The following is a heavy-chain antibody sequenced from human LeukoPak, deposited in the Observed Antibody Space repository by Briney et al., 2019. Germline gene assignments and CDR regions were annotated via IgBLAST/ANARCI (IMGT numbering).Heavy chain of an antibody. Sequence: SETLSLTCTVSGGSISSSSYYWGWIRQPPGKGLEWIGSIYYSGSTYYNPSLKSRVTISVDTSKNQFSLKLSSVTAADTAVYYCARELELRMRYYYYYVDVWGKGTTVTVSS. J-gene: IGHJ6*03. CDR2: IYYSGST. V-gene: IGHV4-39*07. CDR1: GGSISSSSYY. CDR3: ARELELRMRYYYYYVDV. D-gene: IGHD1-7*01.